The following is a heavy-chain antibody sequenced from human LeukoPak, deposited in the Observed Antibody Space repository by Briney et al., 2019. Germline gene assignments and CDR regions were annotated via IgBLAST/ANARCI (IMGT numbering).Heavy chain of an antibody. CDR1: GFTFSSYA. CDR2: ISYDGSNK. J-gene: IGHJ3*02. V-gene: IGHV3-30*04. Sequence: PGGSLRLSCAASGFTFSSYAMHWVRHAPGKGLEGVAVISYDGSNKYYADSVKGRFTISRDNSKNTLYLQMNSLRAEDTAVYYCAKEANSYGYSVALDIWGQGTMVTVSS. D-gene: IGHD5-18*01. CDR3: AKEANSYGYSVALDI.